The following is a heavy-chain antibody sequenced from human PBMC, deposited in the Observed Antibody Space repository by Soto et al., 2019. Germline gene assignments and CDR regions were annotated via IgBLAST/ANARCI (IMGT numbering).Heavy chain of an antibody. D-gene: IGHD3-22*01. V-gene: IGHV1-46*01. J-gene: IGHJ4*02. Sequence: ASVEVSCKASGYTFTSYYMHWVRQAPGQGLVWMGIINPSGGSTRYAQKFQGRVTMTRDTSTSTVYMELSSLRSEDTAVYYCARGLIYDSSGYYFDYWGQGTLVTVSS. CDR2: INPSGGST. CDR1: GYTFTSYY. CDR3: ARGLIYDSSGYYFDY.